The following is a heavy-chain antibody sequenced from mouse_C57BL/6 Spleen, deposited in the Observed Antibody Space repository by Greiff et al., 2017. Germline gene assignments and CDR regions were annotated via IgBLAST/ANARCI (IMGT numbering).Heavy chain of an antibody. D-gene: IGHD2-5*01. Sequence: EVQVVESGGDLVKPGGSLKLSCAASGFTFSSYGMSWVRQTPDKRLEWVATISSGGSYTYYPDSVKGRFTISRDKAKNTLYLQMSSLKSEDTAMYYCARQRGTYYSTFAYWGQGTLVTVSA. CDR3: ARQRGTYYSTFAY. J-gene: IGHJ3*01. V-gene: IGHV5-6*01. CDR2: ISSGGSYT. CDR1: GFTFSSYG.